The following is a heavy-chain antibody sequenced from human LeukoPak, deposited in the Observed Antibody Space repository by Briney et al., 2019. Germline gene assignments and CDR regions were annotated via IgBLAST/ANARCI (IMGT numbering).Heavy chain of an antibody. V-gene: IGHV3-74*01. CDR3: VRDRTTVTLFDS. J-gene: IGHJ4*02. Sequence: GGSLRLSCVASGFTFSSYWMHWVRQAPGKGLVWVSRVSTDGNIISYADSVKGRFTISRDNAKNTVYLQMNSLRAEDTAVYYCVRDRTTVTLFDSWGQGTLVTVSS. D-gene: IGHD4-17*01. CDR1: GFTFSSYW. CDR2: VSTDGNII.